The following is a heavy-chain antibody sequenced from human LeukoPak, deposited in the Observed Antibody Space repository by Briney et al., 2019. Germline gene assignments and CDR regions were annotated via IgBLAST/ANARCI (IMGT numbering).Heavy chain of an antibody. D-gene: IGHD2-8*01. CDR2: ISYDGSNK. V-gene: IGHV3-30*18. CDR3: ANLGYCTNGVCRWYAAFDI. Sequence: GGSLRLSCAASGFTFSSYGMHWVRQAPGKGLEWVAVISYDGSNKYYADSVKGRFTISRDNSKNTLYLQMNSLRAEDTAVYYCANLGYCTNGVCRWYAAFDIWGQGTMVTVSS. J-gene: IGHJ3*02. CDR1: GFTFSSYG.